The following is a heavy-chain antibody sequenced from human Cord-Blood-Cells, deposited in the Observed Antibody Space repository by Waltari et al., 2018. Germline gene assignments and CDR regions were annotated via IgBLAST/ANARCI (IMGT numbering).Heavy chain of an antibody. CDR3: ARPWGSSWYAFDI. J-gene: IGHJ3*02. V-gene: IGHV4-34*01. Sequence: QVQLQQWGAGLLKPSETLSLTCAVYGGSFSGYYWSWIRQPPGKGLEWIGEINHSGSTTYNPSLKSRVTISVDTSKNQFSLKLSSVTAADTAVYYCARPWGSSWYAFDIWGQGTMVTVSS. D-gene: IGHD6-13*01. CDR2: INHSGST. CDR1: GGSFSGYY.